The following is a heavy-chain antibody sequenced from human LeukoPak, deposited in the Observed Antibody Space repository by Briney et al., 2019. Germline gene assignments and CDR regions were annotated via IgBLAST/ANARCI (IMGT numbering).Heavy chain of an antibody. D-gene: IGHD2-2*01. CDR3: ARSQGYCSSTSCYVAY. CDR1: GGSISSSSYY. Sequence: SETLSLTCTVSGGSISSSSYYWGWIRQPPGKGLEWIGSIYYSGSTYYNPSLKSRVTISVDTSKNQFSLKLSSVTAADTAVYYCARSQGYCSSTSCYVAYWGQGTLVTVSS. CDR2: IYYSGST. J-gene: IGHJ4*02. V-gene: IGHV4-39*07.